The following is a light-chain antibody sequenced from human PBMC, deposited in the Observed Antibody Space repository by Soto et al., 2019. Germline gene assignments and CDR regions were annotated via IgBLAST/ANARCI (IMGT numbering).Light chain of an antibody. V-gene: IGLV2-11*01. CDR1: SSDVGGYNS. J-gene: IGLJ1*01. CDR3: CSYVGSYSYV. Sequence: QSALTQPRSVFGSPGQSVTVSCIGTSSDVGGYNSVSWYQEHPGKAPKLMIYDVIKRPSGVPDRFSGSKSGNTASLTISGLLAEDEADYYSCSYVGSYSYVFGTGTKGSVL. CDR2: DVI.